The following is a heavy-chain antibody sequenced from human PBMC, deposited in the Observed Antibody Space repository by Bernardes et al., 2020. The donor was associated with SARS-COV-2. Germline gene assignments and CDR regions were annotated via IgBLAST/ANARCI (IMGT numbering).Heavy chain of an antibody. V-gene: IGHV3-23*01. CDR3: AKCVVGYYAVDV. D-gene: IGHD2-15*01. CDR1: GFTFNMSA. Sequence: GGSLRLSCAASGFTFNMSAMTWVRQAPGKGLEWVSGISGSGGSTYYADSVKGRFTISRDNSKNTLFLQMNSLRAEDTAVYYCAKCVVGYYAVDVWGKGTTVTVSS. J-gene: IGHJ6*04. CDR2: ISGSGGST.